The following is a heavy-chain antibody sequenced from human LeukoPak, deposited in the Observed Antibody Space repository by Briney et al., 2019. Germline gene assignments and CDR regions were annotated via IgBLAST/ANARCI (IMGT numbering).Heavy chain of an antibody. CDR3: ARGGIQVSGIDEFDY. CDR2: IGIRGDT. CDR1: GFTFIHYD. V-gene: IGHV3-13*01. Sequence: GGSLRLSCAASGFTFIHYDMHWVRQVIGKGLEWVSAIGIRGDTHYSGSVKGRFTISRENAESSLYLQMNSLRAEDTAVYYCARGGIQVSGIDEFDYWGQGTLSPSP. D-gene: IGHD6-19*01. J-gene: IGHJ4*02.